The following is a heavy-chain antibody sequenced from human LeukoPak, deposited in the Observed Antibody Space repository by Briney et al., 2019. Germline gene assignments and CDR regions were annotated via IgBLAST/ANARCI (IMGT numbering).Heavy chain of an antibody. CDR1: GGSISSGGYY. Sequence: PSETLSLTCTVSGGSISSGGYYWSWIRQPPGKGLEWIGYIYHSGSTYYNPSLKSRVTISVDTSKNQFSLKLSSVTAADTAVYYCANTRDGYNFWGQGTLVTVSS. CDR3: ANTRDGYNF. CDR2: IYHSGST. D-gene: IGHD5-24*01. J-gene: IGHJ4*02. V-gene: IGHV4-30-2*01.